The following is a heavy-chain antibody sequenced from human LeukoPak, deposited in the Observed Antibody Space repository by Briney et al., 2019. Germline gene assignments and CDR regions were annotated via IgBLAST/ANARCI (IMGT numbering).Heavy chain of an antibody. CDR2: IYSGGST. Sequence: GGSLRLSCAASGFTVSSNYMSWVRQAPGKGLEWVSVIYSGGSTYYADSVKGRFTISRDNSKNTLYLQMNSLRAEDTAVYYCAKGLQGPFYYYYMDVWGKGTTVTISS. D-gene: IGHD4-11*01. CDR1: GFTVSSNY. J-gene: IGHJ6*03. CDR3: AKGLQGPFYYYYMDV. V-gene: IGHV3-66*01.